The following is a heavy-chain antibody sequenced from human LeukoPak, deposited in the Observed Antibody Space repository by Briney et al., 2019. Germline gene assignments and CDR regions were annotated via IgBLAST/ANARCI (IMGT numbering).Heavy chain of an antibody. CDR2: ISRSGGST. Sequence: GGSLRLSCAASGFNFGTYAMNWVRQAPGKGLEWVSVISRSGGSTYYTDSVKGRFTISRDNSEKMLYLQMNSLTAADTALYYCVKRARLADNWGQGILVTVSS. V-gene: IGHV3-23*01. J-gene: IGHJ4*02. D-gene: IGHD6-6*01. CDR1: GFNFGTYA. CDR3: VKRARLADN.